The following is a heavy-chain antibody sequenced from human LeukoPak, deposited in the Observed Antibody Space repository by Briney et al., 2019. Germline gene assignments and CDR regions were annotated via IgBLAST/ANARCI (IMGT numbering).Heavy chain of an antibody. Sequence: GESLKISCKGSGYSFTSYWIGWVRQIPGKGLEWMGIIYPGDSDTRYSPSFQGQVTISADKSISTAYLQWSSLKASDTAIYYCARQADTAMDHAFAIWGQGTMVTVSS. CDR2: IYPGDSDT. J-gene: IGHJ3*02. D-gene: IGHD5-18*01. V-gene: IGHV5-51*01. CDR3: ARQADTAMDHAFAI. CDR1: GYSFTSYW.